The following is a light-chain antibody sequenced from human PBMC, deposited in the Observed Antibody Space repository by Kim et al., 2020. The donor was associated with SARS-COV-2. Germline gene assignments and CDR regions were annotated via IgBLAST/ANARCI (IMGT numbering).Light chain of an antibody. J-gene: IGKJ2*01. CDR2: DAS. V-gene: IGKV3-20*01. Sequence: SPGERATLSCRASQSISNNYVAWYQQKPGQAPRLLIFDASRRATGIPDRFSGSESGTDFTLTINRLEPEDFAVYYCQQYGSTPRTFGQGTKLEI. CDR3: QQYGSTPRT. CDR1: QSISNNY.